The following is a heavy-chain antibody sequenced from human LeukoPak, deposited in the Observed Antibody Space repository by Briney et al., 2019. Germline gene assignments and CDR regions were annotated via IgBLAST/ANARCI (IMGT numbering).Heavy chain of an antibody. CDR1: GYTFSGYY. J-gene: IGHJ6*02. CDR2: INPNSGAT. V-gene: IGHV1-2*02. Sequence: GASVKVSCKASGYTFSGYYMHRVRQAPGQGLEWMGWINPNSGATTYAQKFQGRVTLTRDTSISTAYMELNSLRSDDTAVFYCARAEGAVYGMDVWGQGTTVTVSS. D-gene: IGHD4-11*01. CDR3: ARAEGAVYGMDV.